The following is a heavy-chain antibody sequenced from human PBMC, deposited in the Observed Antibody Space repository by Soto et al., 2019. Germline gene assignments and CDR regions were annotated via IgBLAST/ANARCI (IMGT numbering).Heavy chain of an antibody. J-gene: IGHJ4*02. CDR2: INHSTST. D-gene: IGHD2-15*01. CDR3: ARESIVVVVAASYFDY. CDR1: GGSFSGYY. V-gene: IGHV4-34*01. Sequence: SETLSLTCAVYGGSFSGYYWSWIRQPPGKGLEWIGEINHSTSTNYNPSLKSRVTISVDTSKNQFSLKLSSVTAADTAVYYCARESIVVVVAASYFDYWGQGTLVTVSS.